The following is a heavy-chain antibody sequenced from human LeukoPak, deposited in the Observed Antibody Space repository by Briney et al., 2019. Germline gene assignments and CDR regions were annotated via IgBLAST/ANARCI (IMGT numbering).Heavy chain of an antibody. D-gene: IGHD2-2*01. CDR1: GFSFSSHG. CDR2: IIDDAGNT. V-gene: IGHV3-23*01. Sequence: GGSLRLSCAASGFSFSSHGMRWVRQAPGKGLEWVSGIIDDAGNTYYADSVKGRFTISGDNSKNTLFLPMNSLRGEDTAVYYCAHGAMYQLDYWGQGTLVTVSS. CDR3: AHGAMYQLDY. J-gene: IGHJ4*02.